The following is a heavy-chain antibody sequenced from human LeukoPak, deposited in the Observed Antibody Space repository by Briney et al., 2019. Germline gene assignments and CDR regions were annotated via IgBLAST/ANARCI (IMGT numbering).Heavy chain of an antibody. D-gene: IGHD3-16*01. J-gene: IGHJ5*02. CDR1: GYTFTSYY. Sequence: ASVKVSCKASGYTFTSYYMHWARQAPGQGLEWMGIINPSGGRTSYAQKFQGRVTMTRDMSTSTVYMELSSLRSEDTAVYYCARDFGAQLERRNWFDPWGQGTLVTVSP. V-gene: IGHV1-46*01. CDR3: ARDFGAQLERRNWFDP. CDR2: INPSGGRT.